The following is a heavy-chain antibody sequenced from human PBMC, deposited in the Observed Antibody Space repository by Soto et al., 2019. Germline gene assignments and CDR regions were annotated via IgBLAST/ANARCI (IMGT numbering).Heavy chain of an antibody. CDR2: ISHSGST. D-gene: IGHD2-21*02. J-gene: IGHJ4*02. Sequence: QVQLQESGPGLVKPSGTLSLTCAVSVGSISNTYWWCWVRQPPGKGLDCFAEISHSGSTNYNPSLKSLVTISLDHSKNQFSLKLTSVTAADTAVYYCATQTAPFTWLYRGQGTLVTVSS. V-gene: IGHV4-4*02. CDR1: VGSISNTYW. CDR3: ATQTAPFTWLY.